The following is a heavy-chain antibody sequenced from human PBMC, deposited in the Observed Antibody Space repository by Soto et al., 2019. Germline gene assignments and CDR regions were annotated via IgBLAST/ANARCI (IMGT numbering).Heavy chain of an antibody. V-gene: IGHV3-23*01. CDR3: EKARTGGLVTKEDY. CDR2: ISGSGGST. Sequence: PGGSLRLSCAASGFTFSSYAMSWVRQAPGKGLEWVSAISGSGGSTYYADSVKGRFTISRDNSKNTLYLQMNSLRAEDTAVYYCEKARTGGLVTKEDYWGQGTLVTGSS. CDR1: GFTFSSYA. J-gene: IGHJ4*02. D-gene: IGHD3-9*01.